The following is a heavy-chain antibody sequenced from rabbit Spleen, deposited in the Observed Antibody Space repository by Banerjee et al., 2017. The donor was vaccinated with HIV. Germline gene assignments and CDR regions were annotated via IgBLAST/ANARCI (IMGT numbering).Heavy chain of an antibody. CDR1: GFSFSSSYD. Sequence: QSLEESGGDLVKPGASLTLTCTASGFSFSSSYDMCWVRQAPGKGLEWIACIYTGNRKTYYASWAKGRFTISKTSSTTVTLEMTSLTAADTATYFCARASGATTTYNNGYFDLWGPGTLVTVS. CDR3: ARASGATTTYNNGYFDL. V-gene: IGHV1S40*01. D-gene: IGHD7-1*01. J-gene: IGHJ4*01. CDR2: IYTGNRKT.